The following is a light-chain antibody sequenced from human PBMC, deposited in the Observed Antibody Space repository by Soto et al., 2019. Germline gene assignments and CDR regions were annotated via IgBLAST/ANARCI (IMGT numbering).Light chain of an antibody. CDR3: SSFTSSTSTI. CDR2: DVN. CDR1: SSDVGGYNY. Sequence: QSALTQPASVSGSPGQSITISCTGTSSDVGGYNYVSWYQQHPGKAPKLMIYDVNNRPSGASNRFSGSKSGNTASLTISGLQAEDEADYYCSSFTSSTSTIFGGGTKLTVL. J-gene: IGLJ2*01. V-gene: IGLV2-14*01.